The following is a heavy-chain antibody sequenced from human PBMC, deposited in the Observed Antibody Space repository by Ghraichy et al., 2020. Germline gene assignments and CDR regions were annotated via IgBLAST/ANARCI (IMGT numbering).Heavy chain of an antibody. CDR2: LSDDGAT. Sequence: GESLNISCAASGFTISHNYMSWVRQAPGKGLEWVSILSDDGATAYTESVRGRFTTSRDNSKNTLYLQMNSLRVEDTAVYYCANIKWLQNWGLGTLVTVSS. CDR3: ANIKWLQN. D-gene: IGHD3-22*01. CDR1: GFTISHNY. J-gene: IGHJ4*02. V-gene: IGHV3-53*01.